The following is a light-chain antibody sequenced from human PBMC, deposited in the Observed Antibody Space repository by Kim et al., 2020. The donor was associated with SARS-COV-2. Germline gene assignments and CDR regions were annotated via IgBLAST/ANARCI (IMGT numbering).Light chain of an antibody. CDR3: STYTTSTTYV. V-gene: IGLV2-14*03. J-gene: IGLJ1*01. Sequence: GQSITITGTGTSSDVGANDYVCWYQQLPGKAPKLMIYDVRQRPSGISSRFSGSKSGNTASLTISGLQAEDEADYYCSTYTTSTTYVFGSGTQLTVL. CDR1: SSDVGANDY. CDR2: DVR.